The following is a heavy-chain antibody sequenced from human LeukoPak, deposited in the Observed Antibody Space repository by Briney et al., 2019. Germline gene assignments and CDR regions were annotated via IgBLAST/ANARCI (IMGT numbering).Heavy chain of an antibody. J-gene: IGHJ5*02. CDR3: ARAAVQYYYGSSGYYPQT. D-gene: IGHD3-22*01. V-gene: IGHV1-18*01. CDR1: GYTFTSYG. Sequence: ASVKVSCKASGYTFTSYGISWVRQAPGQGLEWMGWISAYNGNTNYAQKLQGRVTMTTDTSTSTAYMELRSLRSDDTAVYYCARAAVQYYYGSSGYYPQTWGQGTLVTVSS. CDR2: ISAYNGNT.